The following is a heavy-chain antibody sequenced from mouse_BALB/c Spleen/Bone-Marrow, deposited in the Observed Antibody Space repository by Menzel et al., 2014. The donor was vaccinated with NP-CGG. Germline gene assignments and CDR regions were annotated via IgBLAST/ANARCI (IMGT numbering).Heavy chain of an antibody. Sequence: VQLKQSGAELVRPGALVKLSCKASGFNIKDYYMHWVKPRPEQGLEWIGWIDPENGNTIYDPKFQGKARISADTSSNTAYLQLSSLTSEDTAVHYCARGNYGSSYGMDYWGQGTSVTASS. D-gene: IGHD1-1*01. V-gene: IGHV14-1*02. CDR2: IDPENGNT. CDR1: GFNIKDYY. CDR3: ARGNYGSSYGMDY. J-gene: IGHJ4*01.